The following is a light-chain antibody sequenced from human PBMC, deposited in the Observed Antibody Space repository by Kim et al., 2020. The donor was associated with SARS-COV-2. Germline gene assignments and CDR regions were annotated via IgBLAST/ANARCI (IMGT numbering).Light chain of an antibody. Sequence: SSELTQGPAVSVALGQTVSITCRGDSLKIYYATWYQQKPGQAPVLVIYGKNNRPSGIPDRFSGSSSVNTASLTITGAQAEDEADYYCNSRDTSGNHLVVF. CDR1: SLKIYY. V-gene: IGLV3-19*01. J-gene: IGLJ1*01. CDR2: GKN. CDR3: NSRDTSGNHLVV.